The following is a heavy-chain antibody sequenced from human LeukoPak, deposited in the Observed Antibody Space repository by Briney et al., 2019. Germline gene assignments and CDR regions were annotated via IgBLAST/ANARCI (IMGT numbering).Heavy chain of an antibody. D-gene: IGHD4-17*01. J-gene: IGHJ5*02. Sequence: ASVKVSCKASGYTFTSYYMHWVRQAPGQGLEWMGIINPNAGTTSYAQKFQGRVTITADESTSTAYMELSSLRSEDTAVYYCAKHHSTVTTRTWFDPWGQGTLVTVSS. CDR3: AKHHSTVTTRTWFDP. CDR2: INPNAGTT. V-gene: IGHV1-46*01. CDR1: GYTFTSYY.